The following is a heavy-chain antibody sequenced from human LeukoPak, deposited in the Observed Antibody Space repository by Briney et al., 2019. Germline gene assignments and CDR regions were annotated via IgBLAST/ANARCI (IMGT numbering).Heavy chain of an antibody. V-gene: IGHV4-4*07. J-gene: IGHJ3*02. CDR1: GGSISSYY. Sequence: SETLSLTCTVSGGSISSYYWSWVRQPAGKGLEWIGHLYTSGSTNSNPSLKSRVTMSVDTSKNQFSLKLSSVTAADTAVYYCARIHSGYDAFDIWGQGTMVTGSS. D-gene: IGHD3-22*01. CDR2: LYTSGST. CDR3: ARIHSGYDAFDI.